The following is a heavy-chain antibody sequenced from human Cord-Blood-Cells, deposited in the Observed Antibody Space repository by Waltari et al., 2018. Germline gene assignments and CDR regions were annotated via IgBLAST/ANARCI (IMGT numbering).Heavy chain of an antibody. J-gene: IGHJ6*02. CDR3: ARDLAAHHYYYGMDV. Sequence: SWVRQAPGKGLEWVSVIYSGGSTYYADSVKGRFTISRDNSKNTLYLQMNSLRAEDTAVYYCARDLAAHHYYYGMDVWGQGTTVTVSS. D-gene: IGHD6-6*01. CDR2: IYSGGST. V-gene: IGHV3-53*01.